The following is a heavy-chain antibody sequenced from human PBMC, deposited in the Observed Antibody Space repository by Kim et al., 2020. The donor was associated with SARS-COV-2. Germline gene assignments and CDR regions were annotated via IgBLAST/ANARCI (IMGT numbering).Heavy chain of an antibody. J-gene: IGHJ5*02. Sequence: ASVKVSCKASGYTFTDYYIHWVRQAPGQGLEWMGWINPNSGGTNYAQKFQGRVTMTRDTSISTAYMELTTLRSDDTAFYYCARSRQRPLDFNIGVANWFDLWGQGTLVTVSS. CDR3: ARSRQRPLDFNIGVANWFDL. V-gene: IGHV1-2*02. CDR1: GYTFTDYY. D-gene: IGHD3-3*01. CDR2: INPNSGGT.